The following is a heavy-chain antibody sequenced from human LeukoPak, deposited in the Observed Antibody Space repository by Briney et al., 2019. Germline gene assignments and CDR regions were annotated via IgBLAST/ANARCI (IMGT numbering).Heavy chain of an antibody. Sequence: SETLSLTCAVYGGSFSGYYWSWIRQPPGKGLEWIGEINHSGSTNYNPSLKSRVTISVDTSKNQFSLKLSSVTAADTAVYYCARKYYYDSSGYYGDYYYYYGMDVWGQGTTVTVSS. D-gene: IGHD3-22*01. CDR1: GGSFSGYY. J-gene: IGHJ6*02. V-gene: IGHV4-34*01. CDR3: ARKYYYDSSGYYGDYYYYYGMDV. CDR2: INHSGST.